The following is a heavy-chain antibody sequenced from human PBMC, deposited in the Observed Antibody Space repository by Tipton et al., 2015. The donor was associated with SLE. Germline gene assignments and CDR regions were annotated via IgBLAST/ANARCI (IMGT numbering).Heavy chain of an antibody. Sequence: SLRLSCAASGFTFNKAWLSWVRQAPGKGLEWASVIYSGGSTYYADSVKGRFTISRDNSKNTLYLQMNSLRAEDTAVYYCARYFPAGLYSSGWSWGQGTTVTVSS. CDR1: GFTFNKAW. CDR2: IYSGGST. CDR3: ARYFPAGLYSSGWS. J-gene: IGHJ6*02. V-gene: IGHV3-66*01. D-gene: IGHD6-19*01.